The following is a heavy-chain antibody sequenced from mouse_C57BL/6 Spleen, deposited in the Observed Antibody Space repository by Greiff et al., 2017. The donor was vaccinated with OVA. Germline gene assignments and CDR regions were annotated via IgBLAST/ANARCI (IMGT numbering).Heavy chain of an antibody. D-gene: IGHD5-2*01. CDR2: IHPNSGST. Sequence: QVQLQQSGAELVKPGASVKLSCKASGYTFTSYWMHWVKQRPGQGLEWIGMIHPNSGSTNYNEKFKSKATLTVDKSSSTAYMQLSSLTSEDSAVYYCARVEYDYYAMDYWGQGTSVTVSS. CDR1: GYTFTSYW. J-gene: IGHJ4*01. V-gene: IGHV1-64*01. CDR3: ARVEYDYYAMDY.